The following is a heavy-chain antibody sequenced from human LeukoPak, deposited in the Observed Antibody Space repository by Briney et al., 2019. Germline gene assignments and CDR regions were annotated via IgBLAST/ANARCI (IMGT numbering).Heavy chain of an antibody. CDR2: ISAYNGNT. CDR1: GYTFTSCG. CDR3: ARELGSYDSSGYDFDY. D-gene: IGHD3-22*01. Sequence: ASVKLSCKSSGYTFTSCGISWVRQAPGQGLERMGWISAYNGNTNYAQKLQGRVTITTDTSTSTAYMELRSRRTDDTAVYYCARELGSYDSSGYDFDYWGQGTLVTVSS. V-gene: IGHV1-18*01. J-gene: IGHJ4*02.